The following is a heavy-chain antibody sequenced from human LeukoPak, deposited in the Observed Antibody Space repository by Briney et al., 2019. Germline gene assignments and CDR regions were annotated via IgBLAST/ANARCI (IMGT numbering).Heavy chain of an antibody. CDR1: GFAFNYYA. D-gene: IGHD5-18*01. CDR3: AREGVGGYSQAFDY. CDR2: IDSSSRNI. V-gene: IGHV3-21*06. J-gene: IGHJ4*02. Sequence: GGSLRLSCAASGFAFNYYAMNWLRPAPGKGLEWVSSIDSSSRNIYYADSVKGRFTISRDNAKNSLYLQMNSLRAEDSALYYCAREGVGGYSQAFDYWGQGTLVTVPS.